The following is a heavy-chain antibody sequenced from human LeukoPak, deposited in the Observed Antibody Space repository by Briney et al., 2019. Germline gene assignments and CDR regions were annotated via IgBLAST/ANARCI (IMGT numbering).Heavy chain of an antibody. Sequence: GASVKVSCKASGYTFTSYGISWVRQAPGQGLEWMGWISAYNGNTNYAQKLQGRVTMTRDMSTSTVYMELSSLRSEDTAVYYCARAWGILEYSSSSWNYWGQGTLVTVSS. CDR3: ARAWGILEYSSSSWNY. CDR1: GYTFTSYG. V-gene: IGHV1-18*01. J-gene: IGHJ4*02. D-gene: IGHD6-6*01. CDR2: ISAYNGNT.